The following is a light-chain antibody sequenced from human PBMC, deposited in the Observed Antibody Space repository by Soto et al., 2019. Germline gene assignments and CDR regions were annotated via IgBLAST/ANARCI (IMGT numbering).Light chain of an antibody. V-gene: IGLV1-51*02. CDR2: ENY. Sequence: QSVLTQPPSVSAASGQKVTISCSGSSSNFGSNYVSWYQQLPGTAPKLLIYENYKRPSGIPDRFSGSKSGTSATLGITGLQTGDEADYHCGTWDNSLSGGVFGGGTKVTVL. J-gene: IGLJ2*01. CDR1: SSNFGSNY. CDR3: GTWDNSLSGGV.